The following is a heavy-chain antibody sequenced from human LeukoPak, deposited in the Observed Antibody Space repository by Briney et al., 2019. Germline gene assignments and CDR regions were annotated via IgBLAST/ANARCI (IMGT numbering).Heavy chain of an antibody. V-gene: IGHV3-30-3*01. CDR2: ISYDGSNK. D-gene: IGHD3-22*01. CDR1: GFTFSSYA. CDR3: AREGAYYDLDY. J-gene: IGHJ4*02. Sequence: GGSLRLSCAASGFTFSSYAMHWVRQAPGKGLEWVAVISYDGSNKYYADSVKGRFTISRDNSKNTLYLQMNSLRAEDTAVYYCAREGAYYDLDYWGQGTLVTVSS.